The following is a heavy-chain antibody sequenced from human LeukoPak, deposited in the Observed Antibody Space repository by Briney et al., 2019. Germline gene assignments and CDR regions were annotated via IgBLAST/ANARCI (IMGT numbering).Heavy chain of an antibody. Sequence: PGGSLRLSCAASGFTFDDYAMHWVRQAPGKGLEWVSGISWNSGIITFADSVKGRFTISRDNAKNSLYLQMNSLKPEDSALYYCAKDIGSGYYYYFKNWGQGTLVTVSS. V-gene: IGHV3-9*01. CDR2: ISWNSGII. CDR3: AKDIGSGYYYYFKN. CDR1: GFTFDDYA. D-gene: IGHD3-22*01. J-gene: IGHJ4*02.